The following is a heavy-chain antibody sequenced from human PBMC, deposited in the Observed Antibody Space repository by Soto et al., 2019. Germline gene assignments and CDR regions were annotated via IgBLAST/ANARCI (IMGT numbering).Heavy chain of an antibody. CDR1: GFAFSGSA. D-gene: IGHD2-15*01. CDR2: VGTKSNSYTT. V-gene: IGHV3-73*01. CDR3: TRVCSGGTCYFDP. Sequence: GESLKISCAASGFAFSGSAIHWVRQASGKGLEWVGRVGTKSNSYTTQYSESVKGRFIISRDDSKSTAYLQLNSLKAEDTARYFCTRVCSGGTCYFDPWGQGTLVTVSS. J-gene: IGHJ5*02.